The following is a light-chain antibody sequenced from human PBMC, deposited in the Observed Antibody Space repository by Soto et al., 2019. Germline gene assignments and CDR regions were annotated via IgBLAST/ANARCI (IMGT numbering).Light chain of an antibody. V-gene: IGLV7-43*01. CDR2: TTN. CDR3: LLYYGGAHLV. Sequence: QSVVTQEPSLTVSPGGTVTLTCGSSTGAVTSGNYASWFQQQPGQTPRTLIYTTNSRHSWTPARFSGSLLGDKAALTLSGVQPEDEAEYYCLLYYGGAHLVFGGGTKLTVL. J-gene: IGLJ3*02. CDR1: TGAVTSGNY.